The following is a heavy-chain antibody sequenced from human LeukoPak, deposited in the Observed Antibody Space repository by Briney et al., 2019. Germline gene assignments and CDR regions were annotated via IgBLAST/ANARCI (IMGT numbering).Heavy chain of an antibody. CDR1: GFTFDDYA. CDR3: AKDWHSSPHGVDY. V-gene: IGHV3-9*01. J-gene: IGHJ4*02. Sequence: GGSLRLSCAASGFTFDDYATHWVRQAPGKGLEWVSGISWNSGSIGYADSVKGRFTISRDNAKNSLYLQMNSLRAEDTALYYCAKDWHSSPHGVDYWGQGTLVTVSS. CDR2: ISWNSGSI. D-gene: IGHD6-13*01.